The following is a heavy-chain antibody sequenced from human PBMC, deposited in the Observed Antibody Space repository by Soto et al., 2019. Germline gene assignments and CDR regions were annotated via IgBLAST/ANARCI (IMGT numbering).Heavy chain of an antibody. V-gene: IGHV4-61*08. J-gene: IGHJ4*02. CDR3: ARSMHYSDGSNYSPFDY. D-gene: IGHD3-22*01. CDR1: GGSISSGGYS. Sequence: SSETLSLTCAVSGGSISSGGYSWSWIRQPPGKGLEWIGYFYYTGSTNYNPSLKSRVTISIDASKNQFSLRLSSVTAADTAVYYCARSMHYSDGSNYSPFDYWGQGTLVTVSS. CDR2: FYYTGST.